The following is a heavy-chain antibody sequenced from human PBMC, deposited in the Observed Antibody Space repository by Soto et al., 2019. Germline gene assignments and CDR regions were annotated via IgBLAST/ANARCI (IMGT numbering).Heavy chain of an antibody. J-gene: IGHJ4*02. D-gene: IGHD3-16*02. CDR2: FNPSGDST. CDR1: GYSFTRHY. CDR3: ARSYYDYVWGSYRSAHFDY. Sequence: ASVKVSCKAIGYSFTRHYMHWVRQAPGQGLDWMGIFNPSGDSTSYAQKFQGRVTMTRDTSTSTVYMELSSLRSEDTAVYYCARSYYDYVWGSYRSAHFDYWGQGTLVTVSS. V-gene: IGHV1-46*01.